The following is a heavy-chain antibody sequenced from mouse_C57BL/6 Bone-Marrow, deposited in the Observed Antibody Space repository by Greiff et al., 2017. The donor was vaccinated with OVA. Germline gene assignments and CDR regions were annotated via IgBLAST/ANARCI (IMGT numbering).Heavy chain of an antibody. CDR1: GYTFTSYW. J-gene: IGHJ2*01. CDR3: ARPYYGSHFDY. Sequence: QVHVKQPGTELVKPGASVKLSCKASGYTFTSYWMHWVKQRPGQGLEWIGNINPSNGGTNYNEKFKSKATLTVDKSSSTAYMQLSSLTSEDSAVYYCARPYYGSHFDYWGQGTTLTVSS. CDR2: INPSNGGT. V-gene: IGHV1-53*01. D-gene: IGHD1-1*01.